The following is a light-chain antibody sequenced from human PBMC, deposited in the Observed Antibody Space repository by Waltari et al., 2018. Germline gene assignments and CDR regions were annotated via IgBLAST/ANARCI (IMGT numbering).Light chain of an antibody. CDR1: SLRSYY. V-gene: IGLV3-19*01. Sequence: SSELTQDPAVSVAMGQTVRITCQGDSLRSYYASWYQQRPGQAPILVIYDKDNRPSGVPDRFSGSSSHNTASLTITGAQAEDEASDYCHSRDASGVGGSFGGGTKLTVL. CDR3: HSRDASGVGGS. CDR2: DKD. J-gene: IGLJ2*01.